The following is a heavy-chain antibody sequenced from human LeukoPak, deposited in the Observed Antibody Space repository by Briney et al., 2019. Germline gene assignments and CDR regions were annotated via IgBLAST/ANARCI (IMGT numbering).Heavy chain of an antibody. J-gene: IGHJ4*02. CDR2: ISYDGSNK. V-gene: IGHV3-30*01. CDR1: GFTFSSYA. Sequence: GRSPRLSCAASGFTFSSYAMHWVRQAPGKGLEWVAVISYDGSNKYYADSVKGRFTISRDNSKNTLYLQMNSLRAEDTAVYYCARIAVAGTWVDYWGQGTLVTVSS. D-gene: IGHD6-19*01. CDR3: ARIAVAGTWVDY.